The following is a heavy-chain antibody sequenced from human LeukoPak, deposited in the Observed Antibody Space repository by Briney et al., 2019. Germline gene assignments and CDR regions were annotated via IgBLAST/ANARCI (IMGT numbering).Heavy chain of an antibody. CDR2: VYQSGST. V-gene: IGHV4-39*07. CDR1: GGSISGSNYY. J-gene: IGHJ4*02. D-gene: IGHD1-26*01. CDR3: ARDQYSGSLDY. Sequence: SETLSLTCTVSGGSISGSNYYWDWIRQPPGKGLEWIGSVYQSGSTYYSSSLKSRVTISGDTSKNQFSLKLSSVTAADTAVYYCARDQYSGSLDYWGQGTLVTVSS.